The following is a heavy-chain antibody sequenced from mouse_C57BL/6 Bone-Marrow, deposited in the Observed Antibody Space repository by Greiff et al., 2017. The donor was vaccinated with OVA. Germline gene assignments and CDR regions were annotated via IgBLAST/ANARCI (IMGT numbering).Heavy chain of an antibody. J-gene: IGHJ1*03. D-gene: IGHD1-1*01. CDR3: GDLRGYFDV. V-gene: IGHV1-50*01. Sequence: QVQLQQPGAELVKPGASVKLSCKASAYTFTSYWMQWVKQRPGQGLEWIGEIDPSDSNTNYNQKFKGKATLTVDTSSSTAYMQLSSLTSEDSAVYYCGDLRGYFDVWGKGTTVTVSS. CDR1: AYTFTSYW. CDR2: IDPSDSNT.